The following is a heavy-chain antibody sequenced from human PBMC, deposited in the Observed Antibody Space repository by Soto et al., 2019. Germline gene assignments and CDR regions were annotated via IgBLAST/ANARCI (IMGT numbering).Heavy chain of an antibody. V-gene: IGHV3-49*04. CDR1: GFTFGDYA. CDR2: IRSKAHGGTT. CDR3: TRNTYCGGDCYEPDAFDI. Sequence: GGSLRLSCTASGFTFGDYAMSWVRQAPGKGLEWVGFIRSKAHGGTTEYAASVKGRFTISRDDSKSIAYLQMNSLKTEDTAVYYCTRNTYCGGDCYEPDAFDIWGQGTMVTVSS. D-gene: IGHD2-21*02. J-gene: IGHJ3*02.